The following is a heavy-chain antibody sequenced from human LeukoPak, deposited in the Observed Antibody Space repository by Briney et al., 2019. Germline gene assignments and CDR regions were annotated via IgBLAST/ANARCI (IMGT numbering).Heavy chain of an antibody. V-gene: IGHV3-30*02. D-gene: IGHD3-22*01. Sequence: GRTLRLSCAPSGFTPSSYGMHWVRQAPGTGLEWVAFIRYDGSNKYSADSVKGRFTISRDNSKHTTYLQMNSLRSQDPAVYYCSKEKYYYFSSGYPSAGSWGQGTLVTVSS. CDR1: GFTPSSYG. CDR2: IRYDGSNK. J-gene: IGHJ5*02. CDR3: SKEKYYYFSSGYPSAGS.